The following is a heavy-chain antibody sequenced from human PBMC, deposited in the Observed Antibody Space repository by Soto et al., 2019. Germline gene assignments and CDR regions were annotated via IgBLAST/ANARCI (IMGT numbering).Heavy chain of an antibody. CDR1: GGSFSGYY. J-gene: IGHJ5*02. V-gene: IGHV4-34*01. CDR2: INHSGST. CDR3: ARGGIFGLRYSSGVYNWFDP. Sequence: SETLSLTCAVYGGSFSGYYWSWIRQPPGKGLEWIGEINHSGSTNYNPSLKSRVTISVDTSKNQFSLKLSSVTAADTAVYYCARGGIFGLRYSSGVYNWFDPWGQGTLVTVSS. D-gene: IGHD3-9*01.